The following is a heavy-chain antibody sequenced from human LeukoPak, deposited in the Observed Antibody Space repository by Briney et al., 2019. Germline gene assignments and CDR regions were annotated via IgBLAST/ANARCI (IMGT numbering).Heavy chain of an antibody. D-gene: IGHD3-16*01. J-gene: IGHJ3*02. CDR2: IYYSGST. Sequence: SETLSLTCSVSGGSMSSYYWSWIRQPPGKGLEWIGYIYYSGSTNYNPSLKSRVTISVDTSKNQFSLKLSSVTAADTAVYYCARSGYDYVWGSYAFDIWGQGTMVTVSS. CDR1: GGSMSSYY. CDR3: ARSGYDYVWGSYAFDI. V-gene: IGHV4-59*01.